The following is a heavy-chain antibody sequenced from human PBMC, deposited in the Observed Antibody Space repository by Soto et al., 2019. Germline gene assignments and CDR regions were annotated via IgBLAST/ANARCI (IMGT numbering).Heavy chain of an antibody. Sequence: LRLSCTVSGFAFNNYGINWVRQAPGEGLEWVSSISKSDYTYYSDSVKGRFTISRDNAKDSASLQMNTLRVEDTAVYYCAGEDSIIIPAVSDFWGQGTLVTVSS. D-gene: IGHD2-2*01. J-gene: IGHJ4*02. CDR3: AGEDSIIIPAVSDF. CDR1: GFAFNNYG. V-gene: IGHV3-21*01. CDR2: ISKSDYT.